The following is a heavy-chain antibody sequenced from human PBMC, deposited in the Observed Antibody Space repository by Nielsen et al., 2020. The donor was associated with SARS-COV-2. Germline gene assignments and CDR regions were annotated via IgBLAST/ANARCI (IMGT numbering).Heavy chain of an antibody. J-gene: IGHJ4*02. D-gene: IGHD3-16*01. V-gene: IGHV4-59*08. CDR2: IYYSGST. CDR3: ARFPYMITFGGVNDY. Sequence: SETLSLTCTVSGGSISSYYWSWIRQPPGKGLEWIGYIYYSGSTNYNPSLKSRVTISVDTSKNQFPLKLSSVTAADTAVYYCARFPYMITFGGVNDYWGQGTLVTVSS. CDR1: GGSISSYY.